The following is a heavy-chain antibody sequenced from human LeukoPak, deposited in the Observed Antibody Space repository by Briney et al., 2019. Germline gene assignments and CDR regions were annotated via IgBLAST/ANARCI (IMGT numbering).Heavy chain of an antibody. D-gene: IGHD2-15*01. CDR1: GGSISSYC. CDR2: LCQSGST. Sequence: PSETLSLTCTVSGGSISSYCLTWIRQPPGKGLEWVGNLCQSGSTNYNPSLKSRVTISVDTSKNQFSLKLSSVTAADTAVYYCAREGRYCSGGSCYPGLDPWGQGTLVTVSS. CDR3: AREGRYCSGGSCYPGLDP. V-gene: IGHV4-59*12. J-gene: IGHJ5*02.